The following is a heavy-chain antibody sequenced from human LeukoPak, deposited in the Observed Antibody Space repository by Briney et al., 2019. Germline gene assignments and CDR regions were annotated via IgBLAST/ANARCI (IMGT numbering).Heavy chain of an antibody. CDR3: ARGLSSSWYWFNT. CDR1: GGSISSGGYY. V-gene: IGHV4-61*02. D-gene: IGHD6-13*01. CDR2: INTSGNI. Sequence: SGTLSLTCAVSGGSISSGGYYWSWIRQPAGKGLEWIGRINTSGNINYNPSLKSRVTLSVDTSNNQFSLKLTSLTAADTAVYYCARGLSSSWYWFNTWGQGTLVTVSS. J-gene: IGHJ5*02.